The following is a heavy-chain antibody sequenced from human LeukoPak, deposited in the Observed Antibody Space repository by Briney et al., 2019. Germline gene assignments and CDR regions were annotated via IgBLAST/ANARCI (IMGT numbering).Heavy chain of an antibody. CDR1: GASISSGSYS. CDR2: IYISGST. Sequence: SETLSLTCTVSGASISSGSYSWSWIRQPAGKGLEWIGRIYISGSTNYNPSLKSRVTMSLDTSKNSFSLKLSSVTVADTAVYYCARPITSMVRGVNYYMDVWGKGTTVTISS. D-gene: IGHD3-10*01. V-gene: IGHV4-61*02. J-gene: IGHJ6*03. CDR3: ARPITSMVRGVNYYMDV.